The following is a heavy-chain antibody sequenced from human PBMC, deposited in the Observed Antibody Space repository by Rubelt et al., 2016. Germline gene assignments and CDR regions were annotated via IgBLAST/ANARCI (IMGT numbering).Heavy chain of an antibody. CDR3: ASGAAAGPYYFDY. D-gene: IGHD6-13*01. CDR2: IKHGGIN. Sequence: QVQLQQWGAGLLKPSETMSLTCAVYGGSFSGYYWSWIRQPPGKGLEWIGEIKHGGINNYNPTRRRRVTISVEQSKNQFSLKLGAVTAADTAVYYCASGAAAGPYYFDYWGQGTLVTVSS. CDR1: GGSFSGYY. J-gene: IGHJ4*02. V-gene: IGHV4-34*01.